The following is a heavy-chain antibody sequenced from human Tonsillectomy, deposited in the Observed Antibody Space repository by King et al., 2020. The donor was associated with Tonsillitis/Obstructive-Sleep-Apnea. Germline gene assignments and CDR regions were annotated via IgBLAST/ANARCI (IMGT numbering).Heavy chain of an antibody. Sequence: VQLVESGGGVVQPGRSLRLSCAASGFTFSSYGMHWVRQAPGKGLEWVAVISYDGSNKYYADSVKGRFTISRDNSKNTLYLQMNSLRAEDTAVYYCAKTPYYEYYYYMEVWGKGTTVTVSS. CDR3: AKTPYYEYYYYMEV. CDR2: ISYDGSNK. V-gene: IGHV3-30*18. CDR1: GFTFSSYG. D-gene: IGHD2-15*01. J-gene: IGHJ6*03.